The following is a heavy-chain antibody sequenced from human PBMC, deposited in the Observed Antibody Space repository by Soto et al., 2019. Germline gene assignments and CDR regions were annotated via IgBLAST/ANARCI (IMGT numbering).Heavy chain of an antibody. CDR3: ARPLRPYCSSGSCYSGLDY. CDR2: IIPTLGTP. J-gene: IGHJ4*02. V-gene: IGHV1-69*13. CDR1: GGTFNNYA. Sequence: GASVKVSCKASGGTFNNYAISWVRQAPGLGLEWMGGIIPTLGTPTYAQKFQDRVTITADESTSTAYLELSSLRTEDTAVFYCARPLRPYCSSGSCYSGLDYWGQGTLVTVSS. D-gene: IGHD2-15*01.